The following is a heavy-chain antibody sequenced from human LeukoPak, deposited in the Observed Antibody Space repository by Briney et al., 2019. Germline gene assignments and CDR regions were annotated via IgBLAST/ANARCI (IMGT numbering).Heavy chain of an antibody. D-gene: IGHD4-23*01. J-gene: IGHJ4*02. Sequence: GVSLTLHCPTTRFTFNSQAVDWVRQAPGKERDWVSAFPGSGISKYYEDSVKGRFTISRDNHKNPLYLQMNSLSPGDTAVYYCAREVNGANSEAFFDYWGQGTLVTVSS. V-gene: IGHV3-23*01. CDR2: FPGSGISK. CDR3: AREVNGANSEAFFDY. CDR1: RFTFNSQA.